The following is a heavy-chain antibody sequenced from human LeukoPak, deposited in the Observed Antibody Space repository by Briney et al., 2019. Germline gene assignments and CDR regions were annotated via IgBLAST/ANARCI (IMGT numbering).Heavy chain of an antibody. D-gene: IGHD2-21*02. CDR3: ARGVTVDY. V-gene: IGHV4-61*01. J-gene: IGHJ4*02. CDR1: GGSVSSGSYY. Sequence: SETLSLTCTVSGGSVSSGSYYWSWIRQPPGKGLEWIGYIYYSGSTNYNPSLKSRVTISVDTSKNQFSLKLSSVTAADTAVYYCARGVTVDYWGQGTLVTVSS. CDR2: IYYSGST.